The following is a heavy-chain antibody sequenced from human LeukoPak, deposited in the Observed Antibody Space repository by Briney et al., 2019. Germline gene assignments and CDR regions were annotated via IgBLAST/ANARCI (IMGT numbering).Heavy chain of an antibody. V-gene: IGHV3-48*03. J-gene: IGHJ4*02. CDR2: ISSRGSTI. CDR1: GFTFISYE. CDR3: ARLRYFDY. Sequence: GGSLRLSCAASGFTFISYEMNWVRQAPGRGLEWVSYISSRGSTIYYADSVKGRFTISRDNAKNSLYLQMNSLRAEDTAVYYCARLRYFDYWGQGTLVTVSS.